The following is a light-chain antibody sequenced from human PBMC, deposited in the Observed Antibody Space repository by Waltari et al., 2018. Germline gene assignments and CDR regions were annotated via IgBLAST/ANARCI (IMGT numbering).Light chain of an antibody. J-gene: IGKJ4*01. V-gene: IGKV1-5*03. CDR3: QQYSTSPVT. CDR1: QTINAW. CDR2: KAS. Sequence: DIQMTQSPFTLSASVGDRVTITCRAGQTINAWLAWYQQKPGKAPKLLIDKASHLESGVPSRFSGSGSGTEFTLTISSLQPDDFATYYCQQYSTSPVTFGGGTKVDIK.